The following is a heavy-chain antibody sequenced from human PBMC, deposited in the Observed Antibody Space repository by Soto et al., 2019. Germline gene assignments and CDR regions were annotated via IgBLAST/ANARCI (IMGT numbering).Heavy chain of an antibody. Sequence: GESLKISCKGSGYSFTSYWISWVRQMPGKGLEWMGRIDPSDSYTNYSPSFQGHVTISADKSVSTAYLQWSSLKASDTAMYYCARPNYYYYGMDVWGQGTTVTVSS. CDR2: IDPSDSYT. J-gene: IGHJ6*02. CDR1: GYSFTSYW. V-gene: IGHV5-10-1*01. CDR3: ARPNYYYYGMDV.